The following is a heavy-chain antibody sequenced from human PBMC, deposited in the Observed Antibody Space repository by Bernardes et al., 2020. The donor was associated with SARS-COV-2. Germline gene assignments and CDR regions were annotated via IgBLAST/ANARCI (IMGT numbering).Heavy chain of an antibody. J-gene: IGHJ4*02. Sequence: SETLSLTCSVSGDSISTSSLSWGWIRQPPGKGLEWIVSIYSSGSTHYNPSLKSRVTIFVDTSKNQFSLDLTSVTAADTAVYYCAVTLAESEFWGQGTLVTVSS. CDR3: AVTLAESEF. CDR2: IYSSGST. V-gene: IGHV4-39*01. D-gene: IGHD6-19*01. CDR1: GDSISTSSLS.